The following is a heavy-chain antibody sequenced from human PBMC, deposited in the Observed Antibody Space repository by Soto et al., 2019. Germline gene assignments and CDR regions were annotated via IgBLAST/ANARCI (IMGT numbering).Heavy chain of an antibody. CDR3: ARGGRIAARPYYYYGMDV. D-gene: IGHD6-6*01. Sequence: GGSLRLSCAASGFTFSSYAMHWVRQAPGKGLEWVAVISYDGSNKYYADSVKGRFTISRDNSKNTLYLQMNSLRAEDTAVYYCARGGRIAARPYYYYGMDVWGQGTTVTVSS. V-gene: IGHV3-30-3*01. CDR2: ISYDGSNK. CDR1: GFTFSSYA. J-gene: IGHJ6*02.